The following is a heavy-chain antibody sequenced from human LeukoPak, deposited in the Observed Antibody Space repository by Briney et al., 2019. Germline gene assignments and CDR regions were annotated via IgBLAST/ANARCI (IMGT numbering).Heavy chain of an antibody. V-gene: IGHV1-46*01. CDR2: INPRSGST. CDR3: ARDFPTDY. Sequence: ASVKASCKASGYTFTSSYMHWVRQAPGQGLEWMGIINPRSGSTNYAQKFQGRVTMTRDTSTSTVYMELSSLRSEDTALYYCARDFPTDYWGQGTLVTVSS. J-gene: IGHJ4*02. D-gene: IGHD4-17*01. CDR1: GYTFTSSY.